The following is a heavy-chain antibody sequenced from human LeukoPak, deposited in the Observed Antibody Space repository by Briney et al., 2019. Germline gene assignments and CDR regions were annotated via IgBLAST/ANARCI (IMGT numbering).Heavy chain of an antibody. Sequence: EASVKVSCKASGYSFLDYYMHWVRQAPGKGLEWMGIINPNGGSTKYAQKFQGRVTMTGDTSTTTVYLELSSLRSDDTAVFYCARPVYGAGSYYISWAQGTLVTVSS. D-gene: IGHD3-10*01. CDR1: GYSFLDYY. CDR2: INPNGGST. CDR3: ARPVYGAGSYYIS. J-gene: IGHJ4*02. V-gene: IGHV1-46*01.